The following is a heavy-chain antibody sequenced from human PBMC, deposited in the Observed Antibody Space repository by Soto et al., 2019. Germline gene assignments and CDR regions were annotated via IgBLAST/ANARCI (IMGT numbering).Heavy chain of an antibody. CDR3: ARDRYSSSSAYYYYGMDV. CDR2: IIPIFGTA. J-gene: IGHJ6*02. CDR1: GGTFSSYA. V-gene: IGHV1-69*01. D-gene: IGHD6-6*01. Sequence: QVQLVQSGAEVKKPGSSVKVSCKASGGTFSSYAISWVRQAPGQGLEWMGGIIPIFGTANYAQKLQGRVTITADESTSTSYMELSSLRSEDTAVYYCARDRYSSSSAYYYYGMDVWGQGTTVTVSS.